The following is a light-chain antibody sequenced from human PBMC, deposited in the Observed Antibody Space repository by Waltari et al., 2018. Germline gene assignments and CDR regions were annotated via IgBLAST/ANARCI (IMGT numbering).Light chain of an antibody. V-gene: IGLV2-14*03. CDR1: SSDIGYYIY. Sequence: QSALTQPASVSGSPGQSITISCTGTSSDIGYYIYVSWYQQHPGKAPKLMIYDVRNRPSGVPKRVSVSNVGNTSSLTISGLQAEDDAYYYCSSYTTSSTVVFGGGTKLTVL. J-gene: IGLJ2*01. CDR3: SSYTTSSTVV. CDR2: DVR.